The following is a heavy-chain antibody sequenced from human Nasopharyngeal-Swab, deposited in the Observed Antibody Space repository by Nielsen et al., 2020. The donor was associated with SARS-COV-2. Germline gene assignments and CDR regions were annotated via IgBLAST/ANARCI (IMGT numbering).Heavy chain of an antibody. V-gene: IGHV3-49*04. CDR1: GFTFGNYS. CDR3: TGQTYYYDSSETLYYYYMDV. J-gene: IGHJ6*03. CDR2: IRSKTYGETT. Sequence: GGSLRLSCTGSGFTFGNYSMNWVRQAPGKGLEWVGLIRSKTYGETTDYAASVKGRFTISRDDSKSIAYLQMNSLRTEDTAVYYCTGQTYYYDSSETLYYYYMDVWDKGTTVTVSS. D-gene: IGHD3-22*01.